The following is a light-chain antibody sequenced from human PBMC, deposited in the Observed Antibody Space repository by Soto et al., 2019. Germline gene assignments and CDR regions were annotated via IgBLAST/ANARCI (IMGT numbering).Light chain of an antibody. CDR2: YNS. Sequence: SYELTQPPSVSVAPGKTATLACGGNNIGTKTVYWYQQKPGQAPILVIYYNSDRPSGIPERFSGSNSGNTATLTISRVEAGDEADYYCQVWDSSSDHVVFGGGTKVTVL. J-gene: IGLJ3*02. V-gene: IGLV3-21*04. CDR1: NIGTKT. CDR3: QVWDSSSDHVV.